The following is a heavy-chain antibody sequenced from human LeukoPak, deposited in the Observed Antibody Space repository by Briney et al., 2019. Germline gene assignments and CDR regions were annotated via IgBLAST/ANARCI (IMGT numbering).Heavy chain of an antibody. V-gene: IGHV1-46*01. CDR2: INPSGGST. CDR1: GYTLTSYY. D-gene: IGHD2-15*01. J-gene: IGHJ5*02. Sequence: ASVKVSSKASGYTLTSYYMHWVRQAPGQGLEWMGIINPSGGSTSYAQKFQGRVTITRETTTSTVYMELSSLRSEETAVYYCARAPGYCSGGSCYGEGSFDPWGQGTLVTVSS. CDR3: ARAPGYCSGGSCYGEGSFDP.